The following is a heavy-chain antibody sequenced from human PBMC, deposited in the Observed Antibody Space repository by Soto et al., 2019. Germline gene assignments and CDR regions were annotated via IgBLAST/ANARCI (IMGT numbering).Heavy chain of an antibody. Sequence: SETLSLTCTVSGGFISSYYWSWIRQPPGKGLEWIGYIYYSGSTNYNPSLKSRVTISVDTSKNQFSLKLSSVTAADTAMYYCASIPEYDILTDRYFDYWGQGTLVTVSS. V-gene: IGHV4-59*01. J-gene: IGHJ4*02. CDR3: ASIPEYDILTDRYFDY. CDR2: IYYSGST. D-gene: IGHD3-9*01. CDR1: GGFISSYY.